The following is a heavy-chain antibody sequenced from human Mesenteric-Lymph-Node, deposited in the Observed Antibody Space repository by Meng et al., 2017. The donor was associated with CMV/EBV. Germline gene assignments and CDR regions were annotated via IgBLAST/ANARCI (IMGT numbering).Heavy chain of an antibody. J-gene: IGHJ4*02. CDR3: ARESCSSTSCKYYFDY. Sequence: YTFTGYYMHWVRQAPGQGLEWMGRINPNSSGTDYAQKFQGRITMTRDTSISTAYMELSRLRSDDTAVYYCARESCSSTSCKYYFDYWGQGTLVTVSS. CDR1: YTFTGYY. V-gene: IGHV1-2*06. D-gene: IGHD2-2*01. CDR2: INPNSSGT.